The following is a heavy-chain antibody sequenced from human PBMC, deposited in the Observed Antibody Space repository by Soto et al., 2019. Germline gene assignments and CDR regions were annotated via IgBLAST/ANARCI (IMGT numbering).Heavy chain of an antibody. J-gene: IGHJ6*02. CDR1: GFTFSSYG. D-gene: IGHD3-9*01. Sequence: GGSLRLSCAASGFTFSSYGMHWVRQAPGKWLEWVAVISYDGSNKYYADSVKGRFTISRDNSKNTLYLQMNSLRAEDTAVYYCAKGYYDILTGPHYYYGMDVWGQGXTVTVYS. V-gene: IGHV3-30*18. CDR2: ISYDGSNK. CDR3: AKGYYDILTGPHYYYGMDV.